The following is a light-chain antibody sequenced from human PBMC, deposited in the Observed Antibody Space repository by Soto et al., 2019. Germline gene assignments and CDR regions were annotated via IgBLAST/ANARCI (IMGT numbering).Light chain of an antibody. CDR1: QSVSSY. Sequence: IGLTQSPATLSLSRRGRATLSFRASQSVSSYLAWYQQKPGQAPRLLIYDASNRATGIPARFSGSGSGTEFTLTISCLQSEDFALYYCQPYNNWPLSFGGGTNVDIK. V-gene: IGKV3-15*01. CDR3: QPYNNWPLS. J-gene: IGKJ4*01. CDR2: DAS.